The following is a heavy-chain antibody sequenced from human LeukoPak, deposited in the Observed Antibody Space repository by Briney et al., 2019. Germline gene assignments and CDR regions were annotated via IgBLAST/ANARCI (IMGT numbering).Heavy chain of an antibody. V-gene: IGHV3-21*01. J-gene: IGHJ4*02. CDR2: ISSSSSYI. Sequence: GSLRLSCAASGFTFSSYSMNWVRQAAGKGLEWVSSISSSSSYIYYADSVKGRFTISRDNAKNSLYLQMNSLRAEDTAVYYCAKGDYYDSSGYYWWGQGTLVTVSS. D-gene: IGHD3-22*01. CDR3: AKGDYYDSSGYYW. CDR1: GFTFSSYS.